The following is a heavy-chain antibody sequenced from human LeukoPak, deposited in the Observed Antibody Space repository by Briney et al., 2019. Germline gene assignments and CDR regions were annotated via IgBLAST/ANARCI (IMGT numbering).Heavy chain of an antibody. CDR3: ARDGGYSNDY. V-gene: IGHV3-20*04. CDR1: GFTFDDYG. CDR2: INWNGGST. Sequence: GGSLRLSWAASGFTFDDYGMSWVRQAPGKGLEWVSGINWNGGSTGYADSVKGRFTISRDNAKNSLYLQMNSLRAEDTALYYRARDGGYSNDYWGQGTLVTVSS. J-gene: IGHJ4*02. D-gene: IGHD3-10*01.